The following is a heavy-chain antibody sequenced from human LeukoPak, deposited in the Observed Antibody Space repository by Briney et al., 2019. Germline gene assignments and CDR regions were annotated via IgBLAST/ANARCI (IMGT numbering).Heavy chain of an antibody. J-gene: IGHJ5*02. CDR3: ARGGAQLPPNWFDP. D-gene: IGHD2-2*01. Sequence: GGSLRLSCAASGFTFSSYSIHWVRQAPGKGLEWVSSISSYSDFIYYADSVKGRFTISRDNAKNSLYLQMNSLRAEDTAVYYCARGGAQLPPNWFDPWGQGTLVTVSS. CDR2: ISSYSDFI. V-gene: IGHV3-21*01. CDR1: GFTFSSYS.